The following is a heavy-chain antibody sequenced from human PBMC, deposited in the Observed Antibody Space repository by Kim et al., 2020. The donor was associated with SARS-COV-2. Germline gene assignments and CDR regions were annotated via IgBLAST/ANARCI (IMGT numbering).Heavy chain of an antibody. D-gene: IGHD1-26*01. CDR2: FDPEDGET. Sequence: ASVKVSCKVSGYTLTELSMHWVRQAPGKGLEWMGGFDPEDGETIYAQKFQGRVTMTEDTSTDTAYMELSSLRSEDTAVYYCATSGATARAFDIWGQGTMVTVSS. J-gene: IGHJ3*02. V-gene: IGHV1-24*01. CDR3: ATSGATARAFDI. CDR1: GYTLTELS.